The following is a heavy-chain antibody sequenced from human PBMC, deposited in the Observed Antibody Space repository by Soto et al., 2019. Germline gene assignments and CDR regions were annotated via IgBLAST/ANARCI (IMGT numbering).Heavy chain of an antibody. Sequence: SETLSLTCTVSGGSISSYYWSWIRQPPGKGLEWIGYIYYSGSPNYNPSLKSRVTISVDTSKNQVSLKLSSVTAADTAVYYCARASVDCSSTSCSVYFQHVGQGTLVTVFS. D-gene: IGHD2-2*01. CDR1: GGSISSYY. CDR3: ARASVDCSSTSCSVYFQH. CDR2: IYYSGSP. V-gene: IGHV4-59*01. J-gene: IGHJ1*01.